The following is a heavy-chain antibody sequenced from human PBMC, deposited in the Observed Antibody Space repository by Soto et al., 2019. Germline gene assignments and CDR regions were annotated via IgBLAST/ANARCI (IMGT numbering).Heavy chain of an antibody. CDR3: ARDVSPGSSGLYLDAFDI. V-gene: IGHV3-7*05. Sequence: EVHLEESGGDLVQPGGSLRLSCAASGFTLSAYWMTWVRQAPGKGLEWVANINRDGSKKSYLDSVRGRFTISRDNVGNSLYLLMDSLRADDTALYYCARDVSPGSSGLYLDAFDIWGQGTMVTVSS. D-gene: IGHD6-25*01. J-gene: IGHJ3*02. CDR2: INRDGSKK. CDR1: GFTLSAYW.